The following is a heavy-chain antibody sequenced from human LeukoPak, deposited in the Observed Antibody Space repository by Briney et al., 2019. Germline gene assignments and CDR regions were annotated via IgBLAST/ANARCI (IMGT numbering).Heavy chain of an antibody. Sequence: SETLSLTCAVYGGSFSGYYWSWIRQPPGKGLEWIGEINHSGSTNYNPSLKSRVTMSVDTSKNQFSLKLSSVTAADTAVYYCARGNSNSYYYYYMDVWGKGTTVTVSS. CDR3: ARGNSNSYYYYYMDV. V-gene: IGHV4-34*01. J-gene: IGHJ6*03. CDR2: INHSGST. CDR1: GGSFSGYY. D-gene: IGHD4-11*01.